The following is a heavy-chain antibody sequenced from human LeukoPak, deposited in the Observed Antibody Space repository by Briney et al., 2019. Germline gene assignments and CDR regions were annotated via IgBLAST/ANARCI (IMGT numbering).Heavy chain of an antibody. D-gene: IGHD3-22*01. Sequence: SETLSLTCTVSGGSISSYYWSWIRQHPGKGLEWIGYIYYSGSTYYNPSLKSRVTISVDTSKNQFSLKLSSVTAADTAVYYCARGDQGSSGYFDYWGQGTLVTVSS. CDR3: ARGDQGSSGYFDY. CDR1: GGSISSYY. J-gene: IGHJ4*02. CDR2: IYYSGST. V-gene: IGHV4-59*06.